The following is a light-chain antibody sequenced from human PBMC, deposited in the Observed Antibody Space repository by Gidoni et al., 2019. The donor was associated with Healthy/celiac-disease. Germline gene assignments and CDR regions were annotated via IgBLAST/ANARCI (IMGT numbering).Light chain of an antibody. J-gene: IGKJ2*02. CDR3: QQSYSTPCT. CDR2: AAS. CDR1: QSISSY. V-gene: IGKV1-39*01. Sequence: DTQMTQSPSSLSASVGDRVTIPCRASQSISSYLNWYQQKPGKAPKLLIYAASSLKSGVPSRFSGSGSGTDFTLTISSLQPEDFATYYCQQSYSTPCTFGQGTKLEIK.